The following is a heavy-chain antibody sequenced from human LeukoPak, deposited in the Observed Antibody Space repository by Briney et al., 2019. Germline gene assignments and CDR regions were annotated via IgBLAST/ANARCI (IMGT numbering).Heavy chain of an antibody. V-gene: IGHV4-39*01. D-gene: IGHD1-26*01. CDR1: GGSISSSSYY. CDR3: ARQRSEAGPFFDY. J-gene: IGHJ4*02. Sequence: SETLSLTCTVSGGSISSSSYYWGWIRQPPGKGLEWIGSIYYSGSTYYNPSLKSRVTISVDTSKNQFSLKLSSVTAAGTAVYYCARQRSEAGPFFDYWGQGTLVTVSS. CDR2: IYYSGST.